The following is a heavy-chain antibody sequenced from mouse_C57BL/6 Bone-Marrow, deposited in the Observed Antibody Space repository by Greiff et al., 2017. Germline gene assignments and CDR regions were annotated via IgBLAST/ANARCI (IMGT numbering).Heavy chain of an antibody. D-gene: IGHD3-3*01. CDR1: GFTFSSYG. CDR2: ISSGGSYT. CDR3: ARRDWSYYFDY. Sequence: EVQLVESGGDLVKPGGSLKLSCAASGFTFSSYGMSWVRQTPDKRLEWVATISSGGSYTYYPDSVKGRFPISRDNTKNTLYLQMSSLKSEDTAMYYCARRDWSYYFDYWGQGTTLTVSS. J-gene: IGHJ2*01. V-gene: IGHV5-6*01.